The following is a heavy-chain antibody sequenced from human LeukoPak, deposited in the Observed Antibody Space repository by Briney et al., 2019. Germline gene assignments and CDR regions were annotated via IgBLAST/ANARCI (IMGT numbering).Heavy chain of an antibody. D-gene: IGHD3-10*01. CDR2: IHKNAIT. Sequence: GGSLRLSCPDFGFTFDDYDLNWVRQAPGKGLEWVSVIHKNAITSYADTVKGRFTISRDNSKNTLYLQMNNLRVDDTAVYYCARSLRVRGVPDYMDVWGKGTTVTVYS. CDR3: ARSLRVRGVPDYMDV. CDR1: GFTFDDYD. J-gene: IGHJ6*03. V-gene: IGHV3-20*04.